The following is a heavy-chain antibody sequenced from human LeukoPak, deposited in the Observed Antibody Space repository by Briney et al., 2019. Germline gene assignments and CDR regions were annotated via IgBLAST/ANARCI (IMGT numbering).Heavy chain of an antibody. D-gene: IGHD3-22*01. J-gene: IGHJ4*02. Sequence: ASVKVSCKASGYTFTSYGISWVPHAPGQGLEWMVCISAYNGNTHYAQKLQGRDTMTTDTSTSTLYMELRSLRSDDTAVYYCARGSPPRRNYDSRGYYSYYFDYWGQGTLVTVSS. CDR2: ISAYNGNT. CDR1: GYTFTSYG. CDR3: ARGSPPRRNYDSRGYYSYYFDY. V-gene: IGHV1-18*01.